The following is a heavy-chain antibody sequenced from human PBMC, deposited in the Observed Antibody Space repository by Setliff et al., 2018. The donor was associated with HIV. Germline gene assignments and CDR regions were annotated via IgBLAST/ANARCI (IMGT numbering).Heavy chain of an antibody. D-gene: IGHD3-10*01. CDR1: GFTFSSYA. CDR3: AKDVLLWFGEPLDWYFDL. CDR2: ISGSGGST. Sequence: PGGSLRLSCAASGFTFSSYAMSWVRQAPGKGLEWVSAISGSGGSTHYADSVKGRFTISRDNSKNTLYLQMNSLRAEDTAVYYCAKDVLLWFGEPLDWYFDLWGRGTLVTVSS. J-gene: IGHJ2*01. V-gene: IGHV3-23*01.